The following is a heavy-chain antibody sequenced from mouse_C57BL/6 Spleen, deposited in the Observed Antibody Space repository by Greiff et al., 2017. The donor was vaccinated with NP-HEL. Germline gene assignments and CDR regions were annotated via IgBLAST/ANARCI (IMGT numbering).Heavy chain of an antibody. Sequence: QVQLQQSGAELVKPGASVKMSCKASGYTFTSYWITWVKQRPGQGLEWIGDIYPGSGSTNYNEKFKSKATLTVDTSSSTAYMQLSSLTSEDSAVYYCARWGLITTALFDYWGQGTTLTVSS. CDR3: ARWGLITTALFDY. CDR2: IYPGSGST. D-gene: IGHD1-1*01. V-gene: IGHV1-55*01. CDR1: GYTFTSYW. J-gene: IGHJ2*01.